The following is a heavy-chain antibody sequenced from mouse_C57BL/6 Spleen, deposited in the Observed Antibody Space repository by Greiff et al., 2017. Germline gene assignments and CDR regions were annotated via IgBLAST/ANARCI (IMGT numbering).Heavy chain of an antibody. CDR3: ARKDYAMDY. J-gene: IGHJ4*01. CDR1: GFSLTSYG. Sequence: QVQLQQPGPGLVQPSQSLSITCTVSGFSLTSYGVHWVRQSPGKGLEWLGVIWSGGSTDYNAAFISSLSISKDNSKSQVFFKMNSLQADDTAIYYCARKDYAMDYWGQGTSVTVSS. V-gene: IGHV2-2*01. CDR2: IWSGGST.